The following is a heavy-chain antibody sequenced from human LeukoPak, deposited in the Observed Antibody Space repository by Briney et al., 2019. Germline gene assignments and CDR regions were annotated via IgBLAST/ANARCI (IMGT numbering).Heavy chain of an antibody. V-gene: IGHV3-23*01. CDR3: AKDPSSSWEYYFDY. Sequence: GGSLRLSCAASGFTFSSYAMSWVRQAPGKGLEWVSAISGSGGSTYCADSVKGRFTISRDNSKNTLYLQMNSLRAEDTAVYYCAKDPSSSWEYYFDYWGQGTLVTVSS. D-gene: IGHD6-13*01. CDR2: ISGSGGST. J-gene: IGHJ4*02. CDR1: GFTFSSYA.